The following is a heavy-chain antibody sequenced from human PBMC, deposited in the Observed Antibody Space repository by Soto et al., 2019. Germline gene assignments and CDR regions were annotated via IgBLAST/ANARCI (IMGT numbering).Heavy chain of an antibody. D-gene: IGHD3-3*01. CDR1: GGSISSYY. CDR3: ARDGRKYYDFWSGYTGSYYMDV. J-gene: IGHJ6*03. V-gene: IGHV4-59*12. Sequence: SETLSLTCTVSGGSISSYYWSWIRQPPGKGLEWIGYIYYSGSTYYNPSLKSRVTISVDTSKNQFSLKLSSVTAADTAVYYCARDGRKYYDFWSGYTGSYYMDVWGKGTTVTV. CDR2: IYYSGST.